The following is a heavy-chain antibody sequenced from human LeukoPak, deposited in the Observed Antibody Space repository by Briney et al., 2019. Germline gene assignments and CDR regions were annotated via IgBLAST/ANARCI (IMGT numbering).Heavy chain of an antibody. Sequence: GRSLRLSCAASGFTSSSYGMHWVRQAPGKGLEWVAVIWYDGSNKYYADSVKGRFTISRDNSKNTLYLQMNSLRAEDTAVYYCARPVSGHDAFDIWGQGTMVTVSS. CDR3: ARPVSGHDAFDI. V-gene: IGHV3-33*01. J-gene: IGHJ3*02. D-gene: IGHD3-10*01. CDR1: GFTSSSYG. CDR2: IWYDGSNK.